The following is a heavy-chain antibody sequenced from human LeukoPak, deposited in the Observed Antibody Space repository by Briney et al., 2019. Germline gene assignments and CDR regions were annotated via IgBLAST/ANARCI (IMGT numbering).Heavy chain of an antibody. V-gene: IGHV3-23*01. J-gene: IGHJ4*02. CDR1: GFTFSDYA. Sequence: PGGSLRLFCAASGFTFSDYAMSWVRQAPGKGLEWVSAIGGSSDFTYYAEYVKGRFTTSRDNSKETLYLQMNSLRAEDTAVYYCAKADRGWGVISKDWGQGTLVTVSS. CDR2: IGGSSDFT. CDR3: AKADRGWGVISKD. D-gene: IGHD3-10*01.